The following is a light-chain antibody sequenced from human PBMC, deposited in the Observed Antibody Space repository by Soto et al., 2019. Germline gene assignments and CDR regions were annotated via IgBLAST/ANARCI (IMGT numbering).Light chain of an antibody. CDR3: QQLESYPST. J-gene: IGKJ4*01. V-gene: IGKV1-9*01. Sequence: DIVLTQSPGTLSLSPWARATLSCRASQSVNNTFLAWYQQKPGKAPKLLIYAASTLQSGVPSRFSGSGSGTDFTLTISSLQPEDFATYYCQQLESYPSTFGGGTKVDIK. CDR1: QSVNNTF. CDR2: AAS.